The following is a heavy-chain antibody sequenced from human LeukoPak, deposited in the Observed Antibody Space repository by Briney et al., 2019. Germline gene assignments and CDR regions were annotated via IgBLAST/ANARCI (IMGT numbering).Heavy chain of an antibody. CDR1: GYTFTGYY. CDR2: INPNSGGT. V-gene: IGHV1-2*02. CDR3: AREGSYTNWFDP. J-gene: IGHJ5*02. Sequence: ASVKVSCKASGYTFTGYYMHWVRPAPGQGLEWMGWINPNSGGTNYAQKFQGRVTMTRDTSISTAYMELSRLRSDDTAVYYCAREGSYTNWFDPWGQGTLVTVSS. D-gene: IGHD4-11*01.